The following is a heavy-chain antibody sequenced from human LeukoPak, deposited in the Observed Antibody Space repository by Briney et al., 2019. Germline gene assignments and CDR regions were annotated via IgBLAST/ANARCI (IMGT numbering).Heavy chain of an antibody. CDR1: GFTLRTYA. V-gene: IGHV3-30-3*01. J-gene: IGHJ4*02. CDR2: ISSDGDDK. Sequence: GGSLRLSCAASGFTLRTYAMHWVRQAPGKGLEWVTVISSDGDDKHYTDSVKGRFTISRDNSKNTLYLQMNSLRAEDTAVYYCAKEMGHSPHSSGTYWSDGGVGLDYWGQGTLVTVSS. D-gene: IGHD3-10*01. CDR3: AKEMGHSPHSSGTYWSDGGVGLDY.